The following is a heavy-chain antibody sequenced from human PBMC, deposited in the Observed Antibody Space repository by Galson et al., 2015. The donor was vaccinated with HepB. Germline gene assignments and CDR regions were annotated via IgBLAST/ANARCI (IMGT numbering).Heavy chain of an antibody. CDR1: GFTFTTYS. CDR2: IDGSSSYI. Sequence: SLRLSCAASGFTFTTYSMNWVRQAPGKGLEWVSSIDGSSSYIFYADSLRGRFTISRDNAKNSLYLQMSNLRAEDTAVYYCARVRTDYYDPAEFDYWGQGTLVTVSS. V-gene: IGHV3-21*01. D-gene: IGHD3-22*01. J-gene: IGHJ4*02. CDR3: ARVRTDYYDPAEFDY.